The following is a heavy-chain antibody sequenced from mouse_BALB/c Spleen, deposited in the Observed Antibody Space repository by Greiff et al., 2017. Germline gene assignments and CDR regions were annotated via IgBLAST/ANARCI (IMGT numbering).Heavy chain of an antibody. CDR1: GYTFTDYN. Sequence: EVKLMESGPELVKPGASVKISCKASGYTFTDYNMHWVKQSHGKSLEWIGYIYPYNGGTGYNQKFKSKATLTVDNSSSTAYMELRSLTSEDSAVYYCARSAIYYYGTYYFDYWGQGTTLTVSS. CDR2: IYPYNGGT. J-gene: IGHJ2*01. V-gene: IGHV1S29*02. D-gene: IGHD1-1*01. CDR3: ARSAIYYYGTYYFDY.